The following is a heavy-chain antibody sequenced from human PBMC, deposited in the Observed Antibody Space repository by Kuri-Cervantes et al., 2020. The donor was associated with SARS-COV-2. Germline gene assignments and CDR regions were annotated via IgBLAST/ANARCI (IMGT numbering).Heavy chain of an antibody. D-gene: IGHD4-23*01. Sequence: SVNVSCKASGGTFSSYAISWVRQAPGQGLEWMGWINPNSGGTNYAQRFQGRVTMTRDTSTSTAYIELSGLTSDDTAVYYCARELMPYGGNSIDSWGQGTLVTVSS. CDR1: GGTFSSYA. CDR2: INPNSGGT. CDR3: ARELMPYGGNSIDS. V-gene: IGHV1-2*02. J-gene: IGHJ4*02.